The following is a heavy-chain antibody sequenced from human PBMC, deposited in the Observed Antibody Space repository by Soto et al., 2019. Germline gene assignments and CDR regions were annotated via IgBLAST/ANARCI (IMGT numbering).Heavy chain of an antibody. J-gene: IGHJ3*02. V-gene: IGHV3-30-3*01. Sequence: VQLLESGGGLVQPGGSLRLSCAASGFTFSSYAMHWVRQAPGKGLEWVAVISYDGSNKYYADSVKGRFTISRDNSKNTLYLQMNSLRAEDTAVYYCARDNLDYYVSDAFDIWGQGTMVTVSS. CDR1: GFTFSSYA. D-gene: IGHD3-16*01. CDR3: ARDNLDYYVSDAFDI. CDR2: ISYDGSNK.